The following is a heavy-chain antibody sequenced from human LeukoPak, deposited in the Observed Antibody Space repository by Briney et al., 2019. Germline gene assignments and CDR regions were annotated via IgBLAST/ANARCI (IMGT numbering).Heavy chain of an antibody. CDR2: ISSSSSYI. V-gene: IGHV3-21*01. CDR1: GFTFSSSE. J-gene: IGHJ4*02. Sequence: GGSLRLSCAASGFTFSSSEMHWVRQAPGKGLEWVSSISSSSSYIYYADSVKGRFTISRDNAKNSLYLQMNSLRAEDTAVYYCARHLSGITGYTYGRGIDYWGQGTLLTVSS. D-gene: IGHD5-18*01. CDR3: ARHLSGITGYTYGRGIDY.